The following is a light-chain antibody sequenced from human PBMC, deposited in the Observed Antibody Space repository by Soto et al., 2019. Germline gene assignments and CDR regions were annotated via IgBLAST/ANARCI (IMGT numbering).Light chain of an antibody. Sequence: DIQMTQSPSSLSASVGDRVTIDCQASEDISSYLNWYQRKPGKAPKLLIYDASKLETGVQPRFSGSGSGTYFTFTISSLQPEDIATYYCQQYDNLPRLTFGGGTKVEIK. J-gene: IGKJ4*01. CDR1: EDISSY. CDR3: QQYDNLPRLT. V-gene: IGKV1-33*01. CDR2: DAS.